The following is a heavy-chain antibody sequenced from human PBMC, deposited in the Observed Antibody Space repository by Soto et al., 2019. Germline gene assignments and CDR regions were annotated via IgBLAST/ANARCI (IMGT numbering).Heavy chain of an antibody. CDR2: IYYSGST. CDR3: ARIHYGSGTWRYGFDP. Sequence: SETLSLTCTVSGGSISSSSYYWGWIRQPPGKGLEWIGSIYYSGSTYYNPSLKSRVTISVDTSKNQFSLKLSSVTAADTAVYYCARIHYGSGTWRYGFDPWGQGTLVTVSS. V-gene: IGHV4-39*01. D-gene: IGHD3-10*01. CDR1: GGSISSSSYY. J-gene: IGHJ5*02.